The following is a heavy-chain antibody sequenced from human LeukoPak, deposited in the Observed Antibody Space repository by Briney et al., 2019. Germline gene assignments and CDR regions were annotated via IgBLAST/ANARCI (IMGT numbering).Heavy chain of an antibody. CDR1: GFTFSSYA. J-gene: IGHJ4*02. CDR3: SKTRAAADTIPHDY. Sequence: PGGSLRLSCAASGFTFSSYAMHWVRQAPGKGLEWVAVISYDGSNKYYADSVKGRFTISRDNSKNTLYLQMNSLRAEDTAVYYCSKTRAAADTIPHDYWGQGTLVTVSS. V-gene: IGHV3-30-3*02. D-gene: IGHD6-13*01. CDR2: ISYDGSNK.